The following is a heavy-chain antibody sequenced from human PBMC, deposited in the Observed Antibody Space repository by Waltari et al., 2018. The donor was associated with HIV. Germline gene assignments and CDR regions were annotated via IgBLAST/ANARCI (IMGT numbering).Heavy chain of an antibody. J-gene: IGHJ4*02. V-gene: IGHV3-74*01. Sequence: EVRLVESGGGLVQPGGFLRLSCAASRFTFSNYWMHWVSQAHGKVLVWVIRIRNDGSSTSYADSVKGRLTNSTDNATEKVDLKMNSLRTDDTAVYYCVRVTEEGASDVLFDTWGQGTLVTVSS. CDR2: IRNDGSST. CDR1: RFTFSNYW. CDR3: VRVTEEGASDVLFDT. D-gene: IGHD1-26*01.